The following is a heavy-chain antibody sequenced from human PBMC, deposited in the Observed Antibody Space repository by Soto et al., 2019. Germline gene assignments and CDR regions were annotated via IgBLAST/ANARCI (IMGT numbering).Heavy chain of an antibody. CDR1: GYSFTSYW. CDR2: IYPGDSDT. Sequence: ESLKISCKGSGYSFTSYWIGWVRQMPGKGLEWMGIIYPGDSDTRYSPSFQGQVTISADKSISTAYLQWSSLKASDTAMYYCARLAAYSGSYYSYHDGMAVCGQGTTVTVSS. J-gene: IGHJ6*02. D-gene: IGHD5-12*01. V-gene: IGHV5-51*01. CDR3: ARLAAYSGSYYSYHDGMAV.